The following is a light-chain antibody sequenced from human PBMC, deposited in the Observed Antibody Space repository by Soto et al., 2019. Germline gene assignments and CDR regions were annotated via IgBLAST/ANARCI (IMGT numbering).Light chain of an antibody. CDR1: QTVSSNY. Sequence: EIVLTQSPGTLSLSPGERATLSCRASQTVSSNYLAWYQQKPGQAPRLLIYAASTRATGIPDRFSGSGSGTDFTLSISRLEPEDLEGYACQLYGTSPKPFGQGTKVEIK. V-gene: IGKV3-20*01. J-gene: IGKJ1*01. CDR2: AAS. CDR3: QLYGTSPKP.